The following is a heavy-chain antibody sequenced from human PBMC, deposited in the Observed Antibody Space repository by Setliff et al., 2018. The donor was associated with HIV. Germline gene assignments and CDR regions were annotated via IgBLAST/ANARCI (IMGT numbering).Heavy chain of an antibody. J-gene: IGHJ4*02. CDR3: ARLRVSSSSQTFDH. CDR1: GGSISSQY. V-gene: IGHV4-59*11. CDR2: IYYSGTT. Sequence: SETLSLTCTVSGGSISSQYWSWIRQPQGKGLEWIGYIYYSGTTHYNPSLKSRVGMSVDTSKNQFSLDLTSVTPADTAVYYCARLRVSSSSQTFDHWGQGILVTSPQ. D-gene: IGHD6-6*01.